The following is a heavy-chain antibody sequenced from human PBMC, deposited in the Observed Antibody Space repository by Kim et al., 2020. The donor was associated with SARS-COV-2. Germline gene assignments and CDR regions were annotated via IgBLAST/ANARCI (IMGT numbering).Heavy chain of an antibody. CDR3: ARDHGGYSYAPYYYYGMDV. D-gene: IGHD5-18*01. CDR1: GFTVSSNY. J-gene: IGHJ6*02. Sequence: GGSLRLSCAASGFTVSSNYMSWVRQAPGKGLEWVSVIYSGGSTYYADSVKGRFTISRDNSKNTLYLQMNSLRAEDTAVYYCARDHGGYSYAPYYYYGMDVWGQGTTVTVSS. CDR2: IYSGGST. V-gene: IGHV3-53*01.